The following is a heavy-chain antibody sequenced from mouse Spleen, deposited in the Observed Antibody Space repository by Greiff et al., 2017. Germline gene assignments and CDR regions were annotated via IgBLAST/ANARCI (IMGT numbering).Heavy chain of an antibody. CDR1: GYTFTDYE. V-gene: IGHV1-15*01. CDR3: TRVYDYDGGENAMDY. Sequence: VQLQASGAELVRPGASVTLSCKASGYTFTDYEMHWVRQTPVHGLEWIGSIDPETGYAASNQKFKGKAILTADKSSSTAYIELRSLTSEDSAVYYCTRVYDYDGGENAMDYWGQGTSVTVSS. J-gene: IGHJ4*01. D-gene: IGHD2-4*01. CDR2: IDPETGYA.